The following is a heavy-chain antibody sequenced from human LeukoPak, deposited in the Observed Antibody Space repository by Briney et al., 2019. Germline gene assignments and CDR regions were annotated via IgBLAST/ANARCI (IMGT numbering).Heavy chain of an antibody. Sequence: SETLSLTCTVSGGSFTTHNWNWVWHTAGKGLGRSGGIYSGESTNYKSSIKSRVIMSIDTSKRQLSLNLSSVTAADAAVYYCARDIGLDYSSLSFASDIWGPGTLVIVSP. D-gene: IGHD6-6*01. CDR1: GGSFTTHN. CDR2: IYSGEST. V-gene: IGHV4-4*07. J-gene: IGHJ3*02. CDR3: ARDIGLDYSSLSFASDI.